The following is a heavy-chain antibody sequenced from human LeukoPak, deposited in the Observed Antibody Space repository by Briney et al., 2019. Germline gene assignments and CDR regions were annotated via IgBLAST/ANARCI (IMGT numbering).Heavy chain of an antibody. CDR1: GFTFSSYG. CDR3: AKGGNSYGYGSAFDI. J-gene: IGHJ3*02. D-gene: IGHD5-18*01. CDR2: ISYDGSNK. Sequence: GRSLRLSCAASGFTFSSYGMHWVRQAPGKGLEPLAVISYDGSNKYYADSVKGRFTISRNNSKNTLYLQMNSLRAEDTAVYYCAKGGNSYGYGSAFDIWGQGTMVTVSS. V-gene: IGHV3-30*18.